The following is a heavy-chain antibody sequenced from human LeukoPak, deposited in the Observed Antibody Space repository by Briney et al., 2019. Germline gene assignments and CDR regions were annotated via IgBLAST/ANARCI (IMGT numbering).Heavy chain of an antibody. J-gene: IGHJ6*03. D-gene: IGHD3-16*02. CDR1: GFTFSNYG. Sequence: GGSLRLSCAASGFTFSNYGMSWVRQAPGKGLEWVSSISGSGGSTHYADSVKGRFTISRDNSKNTLYLQMNSLRAEDTAVYYCARAVSDYVWGSYRPTYYYYYMDVWGKGTTVTISS. CDR3: ARAVSDYVWGSYRPTYYYYYMDV. CDR2: ISGSGGST. V-gene: IGHV3-23*01.